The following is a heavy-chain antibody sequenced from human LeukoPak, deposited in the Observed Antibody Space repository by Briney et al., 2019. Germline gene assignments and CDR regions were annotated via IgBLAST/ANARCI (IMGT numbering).Heavy chain of an antibody. CDR1: GYTFTSCY. CDR2: INPSGGST. D-gene: IGHD6-13*01. V-gene: IGHV1-46*01. Sequence: GASVKVSCKASGYTFTSCYMHWVRQAPGQGLEGMGIINPSGGSTSYAQKFQGRVTMTRDTSTSTVYMELSGLRSEDTAVYYCARDRQGIAAAGTPMFDYWGQGTLVTVSS. CDR3: ARDRQGIAAAGTPMFDY. J-gene: IGHJ4*02.